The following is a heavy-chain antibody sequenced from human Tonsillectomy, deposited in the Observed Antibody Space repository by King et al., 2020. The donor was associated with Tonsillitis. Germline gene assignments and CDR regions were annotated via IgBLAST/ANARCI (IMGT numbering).Heavy chain of an antibody. CDR1: GFTFSSFA. J-gene: IGHJ6*03. Sequence: VQLVESGGGLVQPGGSLRLSCAASGFTFSSFAMTWVRQAPGKGLEWVSSISDSAGCTYYADSVNGRFPISRDNSKNTLYLQVNGLRAEDTAVYYCAKLLRSGYHLYYMDVWGKGTTVTVSS. V-gene: IGHV3-23*04. CDR2: ISDSAGCT. CDR3: AKLLRSGYHLYYMDV. D-gene: IGHD3-3*01.